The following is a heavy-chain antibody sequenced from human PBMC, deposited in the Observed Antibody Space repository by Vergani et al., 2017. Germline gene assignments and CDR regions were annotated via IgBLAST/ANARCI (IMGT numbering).Heavy chain of an antibody. J-gene: IGHJ4*02. CDR1: GGSISSHY. CDR3: ARHRYFDY. Sequence: QVQLQESGPGLVKPSETLSLTCTVSGGSISSHYWSWIRQPPGKGLEWIGYIYTSGSTNYNPSLKSRVTISVDTSKNQFSLKLSSVTAADTAVYYCARHRYFDYWGQGTLVTVSS. V-gene: IGHV4-4*09. CDR2: IYTSGST.